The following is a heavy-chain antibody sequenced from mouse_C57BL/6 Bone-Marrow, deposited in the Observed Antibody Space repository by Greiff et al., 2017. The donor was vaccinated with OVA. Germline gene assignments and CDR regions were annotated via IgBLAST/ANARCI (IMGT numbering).Heavy chain of an antibody. V-gene: IGHV7-1*01. J-gene: IGHJ4*01. Sequence: EVKLMESGGGLVQPGRSLRLSCATSGFTFSAFYMEWVRQAPGKGLEWIAACRNKANDYTTEYRASVKGRFIVSRDTSQSILYLQMNALRAEDTAIYYCASDARGDLYAMDDWGQGTTVTVSS. CDR3: ASDARGDLYAMDD. CDR1: GFTFSAFY. CDR2: CRNKANDYTT.